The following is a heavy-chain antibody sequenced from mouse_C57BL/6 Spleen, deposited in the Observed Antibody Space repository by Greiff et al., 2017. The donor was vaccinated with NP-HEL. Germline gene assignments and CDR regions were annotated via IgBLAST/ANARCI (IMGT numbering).Heavy chain of an antibody. CDR1: GYSFTSYY. CDR3: ARSLDGYYWFAY. D-gene: IGHD2-3*01. CDR2: IYPGSGNT. J-gene: IGHJ3*01. Sequence: QVQLKESGPELVKPGASVRISCKASGYSFTSYYIHWVKQRPGQGLEWIGWIYPGSGNTKYNEKFKGKATLTADTSSSTAYMQLSSLTSEDSAVYYCARSLDGYYWFAYWGQGTLVTVSA. V-gene: IGHV1-66*01.